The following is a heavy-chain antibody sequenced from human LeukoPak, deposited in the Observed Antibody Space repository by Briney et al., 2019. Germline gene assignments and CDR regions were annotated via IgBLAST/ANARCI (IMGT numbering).Heavy chain of an antibody. CDR3: AKDRVVMVPAPKYFQH. D-gene: IGHD2-21*01. J-gene: IGHJ1*01. CDR1: GFTFSSYA. CDR2: ISGSGGST. V-gene: IGHV3-23*01. Sequence: GGSLRLSCAASGFTFSSYAMTWVRQAPGKGLEWVSGISGSGGSTYYADSVKGRFTISRDNSKNTLYLQMTTLRVEDTAIYYCAKDRVVMVPAPKYFQHWGQGTLVTVSS.